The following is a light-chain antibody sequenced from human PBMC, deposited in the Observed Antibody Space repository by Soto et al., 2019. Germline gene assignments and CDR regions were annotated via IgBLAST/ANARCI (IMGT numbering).Light chain of an antibody. Sequence: EIVLTQSPVILSLSPVERATLSCMASQSFSSYLLWYQQKPGQAPRLLIYDAANRATRIPARLSGSCSETYFTLTISSLEREDFAVYDCQHRMNRPLTFGQGTRLEI. CDR3: QHRMNRPLT. CDR2: DAA. J-gene: IGKJ5*01. V-gene: IGKV3-11*01. CDR1: QSFSSY.